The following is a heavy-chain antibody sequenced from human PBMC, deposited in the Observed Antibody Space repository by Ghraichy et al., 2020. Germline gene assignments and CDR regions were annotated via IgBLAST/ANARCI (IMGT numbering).Heavy chain of an antibody. D-gene: IGHD3-3*01. V-gene: IGHV3-64*05. Sequence: GGSLRLSCSASGFTFSSYAMHWVRQAPGKGLEYVSAISSNGGSTYYADSVKGRFTISRDNSKNTLYVQMSSLRAEDTAVYYCVTSLDDFWSGYYTEKYYYYYGMDVWGQGTTVTVSS. J-gene: IGHJ6*02. CDR2: ISSNGGST. CDR3: VTSLDDFWSGYYTEKYYYYYGMDV. CDR1: GFTFSSYA.